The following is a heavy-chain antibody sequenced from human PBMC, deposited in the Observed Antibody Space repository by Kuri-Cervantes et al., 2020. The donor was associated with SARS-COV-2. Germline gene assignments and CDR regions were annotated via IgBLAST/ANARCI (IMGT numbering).Heavy chain of an antibody. J-gene: IGHJ5*02. CDR1: GFPLRTSGLC. V-gene: IGHV2-70*11. CDR2: IDWDDDK. D-gene: IGHD1-7*01. Sequence: SGPTLVHPPHTLTLTCTFSGFPLRTSGLCVSWIRQPPGNALEWLARIDWDDDKYYSTSLKTRLTISKDTSKNQVVLTMTNLDPVDTATYYCARMRTGTAMGGWFDPWGQGTLVTVSS. CDR3: ARMRTGTAMGGWFDP.